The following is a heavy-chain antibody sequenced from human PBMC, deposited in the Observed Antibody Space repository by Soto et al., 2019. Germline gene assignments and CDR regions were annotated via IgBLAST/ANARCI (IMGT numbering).Heavy chain of an antibody. J-gene: IGHJ4*02. CDR3: ARDALPRRLPLDY. D-gene: IGHD2-15*01. V-gene: IGHV3-48*02. CDR1: GFTFSNYS. Sequence: GGSLRLSCVAFGFTFSNYSLNWVRQAPGKGPEWVSYISASNTIYYADSVKGRFTISRDNAKNSLYLQMNSLRDEDTAVYYCARDALPRRLPLDYWGQGTLVTVSS. CDR2: ISASNTI.